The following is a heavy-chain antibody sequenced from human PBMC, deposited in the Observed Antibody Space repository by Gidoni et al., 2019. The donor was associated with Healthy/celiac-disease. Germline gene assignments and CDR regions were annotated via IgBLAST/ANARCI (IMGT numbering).Heavy chain of an antibody. J-gene: IGHJ4*02. Sequence: QVQLQESGPGLVKPSGTLSLTCAVPGGSISSSNWWSWVRQPPGKGLEWIGEIYHSGSTNYNPSLKSRGTISVDKSKNQFSLKLSSVTAADTAVYYCARAWMDSSGWYYFDYWGQGTLVTVSS. CDR3: ARAWMDSSGWYYFDY. CDR1: GGSISSSNW. D-gene: IGHD6-19*01. V-gene: IGHV4-4*02. CDR2: IYHSGST.